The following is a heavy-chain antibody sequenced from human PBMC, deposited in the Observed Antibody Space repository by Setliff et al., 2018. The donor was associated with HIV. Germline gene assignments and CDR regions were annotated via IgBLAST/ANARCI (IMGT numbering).Heavy chain of an antibody. CDR1: GGTFSSYA. D-gene: IGHD4-4*01. Sequence: SVKVSCKASGGTFSSYAISRVRQAPGQGLEWMGGIIPIFRTAHYAQEFQGRVTITADEPTSTAYMELSSLRSEDTAVYYCAIYPFSRGSNYVSPDYFHAMDVWGQGTTVTVSS. CDR2: IIPIFRTA. CDR3: AIYPFSRGSNYVSPDYFHAMDV. J-gene: IGHJ6*02. V-gene: IGHV1-69*13.